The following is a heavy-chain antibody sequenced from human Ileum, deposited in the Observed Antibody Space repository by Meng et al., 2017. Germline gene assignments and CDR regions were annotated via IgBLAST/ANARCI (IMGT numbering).Heavy chain of an antibody. Sequence: QVHWERSGRGLVKPSLTLSRTVPVSGGSVFSNIAAWNWIRESPLGGLGWLGRTYYRSKWYSEYAVSVKSRISITPDTSKNQFSLQMSAVTPEDTAVYYCASGSGSLDYWGPGTLVTVSS. CDR3: ASGSGSLDY. D-gene: IGHD3-3*01. CDR1: GGSVFSNIAA. V-gene: IGHV6-1*01. CDR2: TYYRSKWYS. J-gene: IGHJ4*02.